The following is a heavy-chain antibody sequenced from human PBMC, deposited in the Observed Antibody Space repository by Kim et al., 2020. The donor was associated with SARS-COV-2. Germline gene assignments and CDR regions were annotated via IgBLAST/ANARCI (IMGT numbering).Heavy chain of an antibody. J-gene: IGHJ5*02. D-gene: IGHD3-16*01. CDR3: AKSLIWGSTRFDP. V-gene: IGHV3-23*01. Sequence: YADSVKGWFTISRDNSKNTLYLQMNILRAEDTAVYYCAKSLIWGSTRFDPWGQGTLVTVSS.